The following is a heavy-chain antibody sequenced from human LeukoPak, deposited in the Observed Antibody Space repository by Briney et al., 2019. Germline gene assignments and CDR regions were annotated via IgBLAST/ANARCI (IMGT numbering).Heavy chain of an antibody. Sequence: GGSLRLSCAASGFTFSSYSMNWVRQAPGKGLEWVSYISSSSSTIYYADSVKGRFTISRDNAKNSLYLQMNSLRAEDTAVYYCARFTSGYYNWFDPWGQGTLLTVSS. CDR1: GFTFSSYS. V-gene: IGHV3-48*01. J-gene: IGHJ5*02. CDR3: ARFTSGYYNWFDP. CDR2: ISSSSSTI. D-gene: IGHD3-3*01.